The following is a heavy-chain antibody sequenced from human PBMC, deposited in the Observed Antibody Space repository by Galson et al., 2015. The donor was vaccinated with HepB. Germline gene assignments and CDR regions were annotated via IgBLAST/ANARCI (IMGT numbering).Heavy chain of an antibody. CDR3: ARNKYYYGSGSYYNEGRDYYYMDV. D-gene: IGHD3-10*01. CDR2: INPSGGST. V-gene: IGHV1-46*03. CDR1: GYTFTSYY. Sequence: SVKVSCKASGYTFTSYYMHWVRQAPGQGLEWMGIINPSGGSTSYAQKFQGRVTMTRDTSTSTVYMELSSLRSEDTAVYYCARNKYYYGSGSYYNEGRDYYYMDVWGKGTTVTVSS. J-gene: IGHJ6*03.